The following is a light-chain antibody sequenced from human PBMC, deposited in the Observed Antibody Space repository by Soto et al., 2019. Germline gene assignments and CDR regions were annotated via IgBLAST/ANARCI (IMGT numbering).Light chain of an antibody. CDR1: QAIAKW. V-gene: IGKV1D-12*01. CDR2: GES. Sequence: DIQMTQFPSSVSASVGDRVTFTCRASQAIAKWVAWYQVKPGKAPQFLIYGESTSQSGVPTRFSGSGSGTEFTLAISSLQPEDSGTYYCQQAKTFPVTFGQGTRL. J-gene: IGKJ5*01. CDR3: QQAKTFPVT.